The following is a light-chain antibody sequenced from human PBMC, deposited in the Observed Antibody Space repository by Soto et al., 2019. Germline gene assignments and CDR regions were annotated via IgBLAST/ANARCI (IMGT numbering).Light chain of an antibody. CDR3: QQYHTWPPWT. CDR2: GAS. CDR1: QSVNSD. V-gene: IGKV3-15*01. J-gene: IGKJ1*01. Sequence: EIVMTQSPATLSVSPGERATLSFRASQSVNSDLAWYQQKPGQAPRLLIYGASTTATGIPGRFSGSVSGTEFPLPISSLETEDVAVYYCQQYHTWPPWTFDQGTTVKIK.